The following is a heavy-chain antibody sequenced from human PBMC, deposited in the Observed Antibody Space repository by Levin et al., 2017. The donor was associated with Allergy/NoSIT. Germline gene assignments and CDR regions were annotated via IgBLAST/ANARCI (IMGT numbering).Heavy chain of an antibody. CDR1: GGSFSGYY. CDR2: INHSGST. J-gene: IGHJ5*02. V-gene: IGHV4-34*01. CDR3: ARWTKSRLGNWFDP. Sequence: PSETLSLTCAVYGGSFSGYYWSWIRQPPGKGLEWIGEINHSGSTNYNPSLKSRVTISVDTSKNQFSLKLSSVTAADTAVYYCARWTKSRLGNWFDPWGQGTLVTVSS. D-gene: IGHD3-16*01.